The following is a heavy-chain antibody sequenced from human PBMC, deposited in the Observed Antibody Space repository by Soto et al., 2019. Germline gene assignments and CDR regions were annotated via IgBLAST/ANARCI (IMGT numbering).Heavy chain of an antibody. D-gene: IGHD1-26*01. CDR1: GGSISSGGYY. J-gene: IGHJ4*02. CDR2: IYYSGST. V-gene: IGHV4-31*03. Sequence: QVQLQESGPGLVKPSQTLSLTCTVSGGSISSGGYYWSWIRQHPGKGLEWIGYIYYSGSTYYNTSLKSRVTISVDTSKNQFSLKLSSVTAADTAVYYGARGTEWEQYFDYWGQGTLVTVSS. CDR3: ARGTEWEQYFDY.